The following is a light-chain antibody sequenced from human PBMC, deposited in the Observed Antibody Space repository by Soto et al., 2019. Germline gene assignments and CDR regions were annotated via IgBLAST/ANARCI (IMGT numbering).Light chain of an antibody. J-gene: IGKJ4*01. CDR2: GAS. CDR3: QQTDSTPKT. Sequence: DIQMTQSPSSLSASAGDRVTITCRASQSINVYLHWYQQKPGKPPNLLIYGASSLQSGVPSRFSGGGSGTDFTLTISSLQPEDVGTYYCQQTDSTPKTFGGGTKVDIK. V-gene: IGKV1-39*01. CDR1: QSINVY.